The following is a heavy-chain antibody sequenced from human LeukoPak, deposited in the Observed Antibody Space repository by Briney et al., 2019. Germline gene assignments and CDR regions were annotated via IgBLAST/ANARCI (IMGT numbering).Heavy chain of an antibody. CDR1: GGSFSGYY. V-gene: IGHV4-34*01. CDR2: INHSGST. D-gene: IGHD6-13*01. J-gene: IGHJ4*02. Sequence: SETLSLTCAVYGGSFSGYYWSWIRQPPGKGLEWIGEINHSGSTNYNPSLKSRVTISVDTSKNQFSLKLSSVTAADTAVYYCARGSSSSSYYFDYWGQGTLVTVS. CDR3: ARGSSSSSYYFDY.